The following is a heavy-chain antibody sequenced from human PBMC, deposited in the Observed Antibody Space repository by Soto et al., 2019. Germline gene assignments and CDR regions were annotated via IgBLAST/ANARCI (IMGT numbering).Heavy chain of an antibody. CDR3: AKDSNGGGYFDY. CDR2: ISGSGGST. V-gene: IGHV3-23*01. CDR1: GFTFSSYA. J-gene: IGHJ4*02. Sequence: EVQLLESGGGLVQPGGSLRLSCAASGFTFSSYAMSWVRQAPGKGLEWVSAISGSGGSTYYADSMKGRFTISRDNSKNTLYLQMNSLRAEDTAVYYCAKDSNGGGYFDYWGQGTLVTVSS. D-gene: IGHD1-26*01.